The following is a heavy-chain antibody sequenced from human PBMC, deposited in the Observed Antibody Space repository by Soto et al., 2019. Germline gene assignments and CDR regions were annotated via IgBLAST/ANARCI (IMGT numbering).Heavy chain of an antibody. J-gene: IGHJ4*02. V-gene: IGHV4-59*01. D-gene: IGHD6-6*01. CDR3: ARVLYGSSPGLDH. Sequence: SETLSLTCNFSGGSISNYYWSWLRQPPGKGLEWIGYIYYNGNTNYNPSLKSRVTISLDMPKSRFSLNLRSVTAADTAVYYCARVLYGSSPGLDHWGQGTLVTVSS. CDR1: GGSISNYY. CDR2: IYYNGNT.